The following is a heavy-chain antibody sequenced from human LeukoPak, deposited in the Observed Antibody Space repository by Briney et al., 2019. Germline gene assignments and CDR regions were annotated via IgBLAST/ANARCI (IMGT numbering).Heavy chain of an antibody. Sequence: GASMKVSRKSSRGSLRRYSVSGVPQAPRQGLECMGAITPLLGTANYAQRSQGRLPFSADESTNAVFMELSSLSSEDTAVYYCARQFDWESPWGRETVVTVSS. D-gene: IGHD3-9*01. CDR1: RGSLRRYS. CDR2: ITPLLGTA. J-gene: IGHJ4*02. V-gene: IGHV1-69*13. CDR3: ARQFDWESP.